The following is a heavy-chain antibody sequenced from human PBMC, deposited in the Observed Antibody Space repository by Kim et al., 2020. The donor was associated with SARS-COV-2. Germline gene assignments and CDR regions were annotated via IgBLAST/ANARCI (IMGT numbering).Heavy chain of an antibody. Sequence: GGSLRLSCAASGFTFSSYAMHWVRQAPGKGLEWVAVISYDGSNKYYVDSVKGRFTISRDNSKNTLYLQMNSLRAEDTAVYYCARDAPPPGIAAAGTGYYYYGMDVWGQGTTVTVSS. CDR3: ARDAPPPGIAAAGTGYYYYGMDV. CDR2: ISYDGSNK. CDR1: GFTFSSYA. V-gene: IGHV3-30*04. J-gene: IGHJ6*02. D-gene: IGHD6-13*01.